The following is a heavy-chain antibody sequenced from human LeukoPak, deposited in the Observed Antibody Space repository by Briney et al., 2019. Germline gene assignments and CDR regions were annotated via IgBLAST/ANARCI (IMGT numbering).Heavy chain of an antibody. Sequence: PSGTLSLTCAVGGGSISSSHWWSWVRQPPGKGLEWIGQMYHSGSTNYNPSLKSRLTISVDKSNNQFSLKLRFVTAADTAMYYCARDGGGYDYWGQGILVTVSS. CDR3: ARDGGGYDY. CDR2: MYHSGST. J-gene: IGHJ4*02. CDR1: GGSISSSHW. V-gene: IGHV4-4*02. D-gene: IGHD3-22*01.